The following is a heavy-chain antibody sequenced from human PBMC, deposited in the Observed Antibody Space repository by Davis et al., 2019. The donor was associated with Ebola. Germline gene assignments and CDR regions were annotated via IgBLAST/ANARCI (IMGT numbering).Heavy chain of an antibody. J-gene: IGHJ6*02. CDR3: ARDGVVRGVPDYYYYGMDV. Sequence: ASVKVSCKASGYTFTSYYMHWVRQAPGQGLEWMGIINPSGGSTSYAQKFQGRVTMTRDTSTSTVYMELSSLRSEDTAVYYCARDGVVRGVPDYYYYGMDVWGQGTTVTVSS. V-gene: IGHV1-46*01. CDR2: INPSGGST. CDR1: GYTFTSYY. D-gene: IGHD3-10*01.